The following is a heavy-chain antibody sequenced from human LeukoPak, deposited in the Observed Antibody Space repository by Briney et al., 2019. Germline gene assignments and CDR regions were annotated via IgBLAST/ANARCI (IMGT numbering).Heavy chain of an antibody. J-gene: IGHJ4*02. D-gene: IGHD3-22*01. CDR1: GFTFSSYA. V-gene: IGHV3-23*01. CDR2: ISGSGGST. Sequence: GGSLRLSCVASGFTFSSYAMSWVRQAPGKGLEWVSAISGSGGSTYYADSVKGRFTISRDNSKNTLYLQMNSLRAEDTAVYYCAKTLPSYYDSSGLYWGQGTLVTVSS. CDR3: AKTLPSYYDSSGLY.